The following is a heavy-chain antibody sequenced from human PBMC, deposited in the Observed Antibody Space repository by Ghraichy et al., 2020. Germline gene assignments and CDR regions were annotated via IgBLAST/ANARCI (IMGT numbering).Heavy chain of an antibody. Sequence: LTCAASGFTFSSYGMHWVRQAPGKGLEWVAFIRYDGSNKYYADSVKGRFTISRDNSKNTLYLQMNSLRAEDTAVYYCAKDAIPFHDYGDYFDYWGQGTLVTVSS. CDR1: GFTFSSYG. CDR2: IRYDGSNK. CDR3: AKDAIPFHDYGDYFDY. V-gene: IGHV3-30*02. D-gene: IGHD4-17*01. J-gene: IGHJ4*02.